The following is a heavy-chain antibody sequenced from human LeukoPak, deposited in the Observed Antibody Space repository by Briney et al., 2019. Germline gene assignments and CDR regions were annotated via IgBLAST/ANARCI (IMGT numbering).Heavy chain of an antibody. V-gene: IGHV4-59*12. CDR3: ARLQRITMNAFDI. J-gene: IGHJ3*02. CDR2: IYHSGST. D-gene: IGHD3-22*01. Sequence: SETLSLTCTVSGDSISSYYWSWFRQPPGKGLEWIGEIYHSGSTNYNPSLKSRVTISVDKSKNQFSLKLSSVTAADTAVYYCARLQRITMNAFDIWGQGTRVTVSS. CDR1: GDSISSYY.